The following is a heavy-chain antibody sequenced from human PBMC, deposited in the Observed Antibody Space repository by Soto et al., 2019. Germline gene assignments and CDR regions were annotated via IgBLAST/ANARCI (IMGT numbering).Heavy chain of an antibody. CDR1: GGTFSSYA. CDR3: ARDSGAKLSSS. J-gene: IGHJ4*02. CDR2: IVPIYRTA. V-gene: IGHV1-69*13. D-gene: IGHD6-13*01. Sequence: GASVKVSCKASGGTFSSYAISWVRQAPGQGLEWVGGIVPIYRTADYAQKFQGRVTITADESARTAYMELRSLKSQDTAVYYCARDSGAKLSSSWGQGTLVTVSS.